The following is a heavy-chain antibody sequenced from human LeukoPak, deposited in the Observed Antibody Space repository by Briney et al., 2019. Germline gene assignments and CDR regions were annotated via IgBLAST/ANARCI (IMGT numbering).Heavy chain of an antibody. V-gene: IGHV3-23*01. CDR3: AKGTAVSYYCGMDV. J-gene: IGHJ6*02. D-gene: IGHD3-10*01. CDR1: GFTFSSSA. CDR2: ISGSGGST. Sequence: GGSLRLSCAASGFTFSSSAMNWVRQAPGKGLEWVSAISGSGGSTYYADSVKGRFTISRDNSKNTLYLQMNSLRAEDTAVYHCAKGTAVSYYCGMDVWGQGTTVTVSS.